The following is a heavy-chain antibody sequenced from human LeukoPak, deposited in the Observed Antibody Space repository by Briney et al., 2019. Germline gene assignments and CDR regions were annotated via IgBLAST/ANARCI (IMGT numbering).Heavy chain of an antibody. Sequence: GGSLRLSCAISGFTFNNYAMSWVRQAPGKGLEWVSAISSTGIAAYYADSVKGRFTISKDKSKNTLYLQMSGLRAEDTAVYYCARARGSSGYVDYWGQGTLVTVSS. CDR2: ISSTGIAA. J-gene: IGHJ4*02. V-gene: IGHV3-23*01. D-gene: IGHD3-22*01. CDR1: GFTFNNYA. CDR3: ARARGSSGYVDY.